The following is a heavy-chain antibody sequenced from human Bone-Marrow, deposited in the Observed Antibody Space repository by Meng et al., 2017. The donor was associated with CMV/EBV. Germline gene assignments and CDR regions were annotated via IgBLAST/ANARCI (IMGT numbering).Heavy chain of an antibody. Sequence: GSLRLSCTVSGGSISSYYWSWIRQPPGKGLEWIGYIYYSGSTNYNPSLKSRVTISVDTSKNQFSLKLSSVTAADTAVYYCARARELLQGHNWFDPWGQGTLVTVSS. CDR1: GGSISSYY. CDR3: ARARELLQGHNWFDP. D-gene: IGHD1-26*01. CDR2: IYYSGST. J-gene: IGHJ5*02. V-gene: IGHV4-59*01.